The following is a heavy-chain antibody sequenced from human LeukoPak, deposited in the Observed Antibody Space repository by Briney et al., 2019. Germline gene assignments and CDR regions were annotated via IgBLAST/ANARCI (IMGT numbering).Heavy chain of an antibody. Sequence: PGGSLRLSCGASGFAFSSYWMTWLRQAPGKGLEFVANIEPAGSATYYADSVKGRFTISRDSTKNLLYLQMNSLTAEDSAVYHCGRFGYVSAVDTWGQGALVTVSS. J-gene: IGHJ5*02. CDR2: IEPAGSAT. CDR1: GFAFSSYW. D-gene: IGHD2-15*01. CDR3: GRFGYVSAVDT. V-gene: IGHV3-7*01.